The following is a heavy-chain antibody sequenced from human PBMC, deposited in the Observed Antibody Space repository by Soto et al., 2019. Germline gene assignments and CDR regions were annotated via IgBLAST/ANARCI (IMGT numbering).Heavy chain of an antibody. CDR2: ITGTGGTT. Sequence: EVQLLESGGGLVQPGGSLRLSCAASGFTFSSYAMSWVRQAPGKGLEWVSAITGTGGTTYYADSVKGRLTISRDNSKNTLYLQMNSLRAEDTAVYYCAKGMVVAAYYFACWGQVTLVIVSS. CDR3: AKGMVVAAYYFAC. V-gene: IGHV3-23*01. J-gene: IGHJ4*02. D-gene: IGHD2-15*01. CDR1: GFTFSSYA.